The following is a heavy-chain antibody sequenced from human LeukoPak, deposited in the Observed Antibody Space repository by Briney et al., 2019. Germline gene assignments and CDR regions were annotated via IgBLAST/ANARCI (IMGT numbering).Heavy chain of an antibody. Sequence: PSETLSLTCAVYGGSFSGYYWSWIRQPAGKGLEWIGRIYTSGSTNYNPSLKSRVTTSVDTSKNQFSLKLSSVTAADTAVYYCARSGGSGWYISSWFDPWGQGTLVTVSS. CDR2: IYTSGST. V-gene: IGHV4-59*10. CDR3: ARSGGSGWYISSWFDP. CDR1: GGSFSGYY. D-gene: IGHD6-19*01. J-gene: IGHJ5*02.